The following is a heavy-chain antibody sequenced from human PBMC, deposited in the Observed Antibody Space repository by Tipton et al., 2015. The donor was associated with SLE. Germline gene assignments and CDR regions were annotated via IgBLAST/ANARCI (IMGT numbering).Heavy chain of an antibody. J-gene: IGHJ5*02. CDR2: IYYTGRP. D-gene: IGHD3-10*01. CDR1: GDSIRRHNST. CDR3: ARAPYFYGLEIYPAFNP. Sequence: TLSLTCVVSGDSIRRHNSTWDWIRQPPGKGLEWIGSIYYTGRPYYNPSLKSRVTMSVEPSKNQFSLELTSVPAADTAVYYCARAPYFYGLEIYPAFNPWGPGILFSVSS. V-gene: IGHV4-39*07.